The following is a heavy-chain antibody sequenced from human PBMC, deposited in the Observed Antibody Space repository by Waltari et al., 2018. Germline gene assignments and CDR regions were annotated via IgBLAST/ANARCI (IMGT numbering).Heavy chain of an antibody. J-gene: IGHJ4*02. CDR1: GGSISSGGYS. D-gene: IGHD6-13*01. V-gene: IGHV4-30-2*01. CDR2: INHGGST. CDR3: AREAAGNYFDY. Sequence: QLQLQESGSGLVKPSQTLSLTCAVSGGSISSGGYSWSWIRQPPGKGLEWIGYINHGGSTYYNPALKSRVTISVDRSKNQFSLKLSSVTAADTAVYYCAREAAGNYFDYWGQGTLVTVSS.